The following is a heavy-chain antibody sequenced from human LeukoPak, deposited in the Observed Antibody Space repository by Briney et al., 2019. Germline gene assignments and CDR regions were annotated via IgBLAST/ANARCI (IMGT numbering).Heavy chain of an antibody. J-gene: IGHJ4*02. CDR1: GSSISSYY. V-gene: IGHV4-59*01. Sequence: SETLSLTCNVSGSSISSYYWSWIRQPPGGGLEWIGYFYHSGGTYYNPSLKGRATISVGTSKNEVSLKLRSVTAADTAVYYCARGASSSWYSLWKFWGQGTLVTVSS. D-gene: IGHD6-13*01. CDR2: FYHSGGT. CDR3: ARGASSSWYSLWKF.